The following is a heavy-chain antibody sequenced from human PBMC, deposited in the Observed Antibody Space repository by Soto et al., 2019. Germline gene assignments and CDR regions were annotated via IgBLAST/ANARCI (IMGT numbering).Heavy chain of an antibody. CDR2: VNGDGRST. J-gene: IGHJ5*02. CDR3: ARGGSTDFYGLLDL. CDR1: GFSLSKYW. V-gene: IGHV3-74*01. Sequence: GGSLRLSCAASGFSLSKYWMHWVRQAPGKGLEWVSRVNGDGRSTTYADSVSGRFIISRDNAKNTVFLQMSSLRADETARYYCARGGSTDFYGLLDLWGQGT. D-gene: IGHD3-16*01.